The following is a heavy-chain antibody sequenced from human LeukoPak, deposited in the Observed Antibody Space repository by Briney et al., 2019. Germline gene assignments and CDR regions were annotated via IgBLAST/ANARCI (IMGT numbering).Heavy chain of an antibody. CDR1: GFTFSNYY. J-gene: IGHJ3*02. Sequence: PGGSLRLSCAASGFTFSNYYMGWIRQAPGKGLEWVSYISRSGDSTHYADSVKGRFTISRDNAKNSLYLQMNSLRAEDTAVYYCARDRYCSSTSCYSPFHAFDIWGQGTMVTVSS. D-gene: IGHD2-2*02. V-gene: IGHV3-11*04. CDR2: ISRSGDST. CDR3: ARDRYCSSTSCYSPFHAFDI.